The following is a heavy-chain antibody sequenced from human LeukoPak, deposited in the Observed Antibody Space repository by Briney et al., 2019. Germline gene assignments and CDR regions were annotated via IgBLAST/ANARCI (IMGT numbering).Heavy chain of an antibody. Sequence: SVKVSCKASGGTFSSYAISWVRQAPGQGLEWMGGIIPIFGTANYAQKFQGRVTITADESTSTAYMELSSLRPQDPAVYYCARDPHSSGSINWFDPWGQGTLVTVSS. D-gene: IGHD3-22*01. J-gene: IGHJ5*02. CDR1: GGTFSSYA. V-gene: IGHV1-69*13. CDR2: IIPIFGTA. CDR3: ARDPHSSGSINWFDP.